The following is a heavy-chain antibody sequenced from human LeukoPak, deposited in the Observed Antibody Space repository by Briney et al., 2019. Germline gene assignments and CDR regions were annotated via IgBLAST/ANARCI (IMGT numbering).Heavy chain of an antibody. CDR3: AKDLEGGSPYYFDY. CDR1: GFTFSSYS. D-gene: IGHD3-16*01. CDR2: ISSSSSTI. V-gene: IGHV3-48*01. Sequence: GGSLRLSCAASGFTFSSYSMNWVRQTPGKGLEWVSYISSSSSTIYYADSVKGRFTISRDNAKNSLYLQMNSLRAEDTAVYYCAKDLEGGSPYYFDYWGQGTLVTVSS. J-gene: IGHJ4*02.